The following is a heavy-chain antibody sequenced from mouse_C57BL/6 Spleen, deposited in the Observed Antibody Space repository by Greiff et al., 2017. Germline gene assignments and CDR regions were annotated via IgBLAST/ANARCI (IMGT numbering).Heavy chain of an antibody. CDR2: IYPGDGDT. D-gene: IGHD3-2*02. J-gene: IGHJ3*01. V-gene: IGHV1-82*01. CDR3: ATQTAQATWPFAY. Sequence: QVQLQQSGPELVKPGASVKISCKASGYAFSSSWMNWVKQRPGKGLEWIGLIYPGDGDTNYNGKFKGKATLTADKSSSTAYMQLSSLPSEDSAVYFYATQTAQATWPFAYWGQGTLVAVSA. CDR1: GYAFSSSW.